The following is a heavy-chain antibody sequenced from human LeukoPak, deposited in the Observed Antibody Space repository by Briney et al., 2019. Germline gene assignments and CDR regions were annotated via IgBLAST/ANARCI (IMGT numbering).Heavy chain of an antibody. CDR1: GGSISSSNW. Sequence: SETLSLTCAVSGGSISSSNWWSWVRQPPGKGLEWIGEIYHSGSTNYNPSLKSRVTISVDKSKNQFSLKLSSVSAADTAVYYCAREGGGQWLVYFDYWGQGTLVTVSS. D-gene: IGHD6-19*01. CDR2: IYHSGST. J-gene: IGHJ4*02. V-gene: IGHV4-4*02. CDR3: AREGGGQWLVYFDY.